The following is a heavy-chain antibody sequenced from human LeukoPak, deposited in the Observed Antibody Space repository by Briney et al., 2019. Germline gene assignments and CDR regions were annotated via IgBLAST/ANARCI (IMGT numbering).Heavy chain of an antibody. D-gene: IGHD1-14*01. J-gene: IGHJ3*02. CDR2: IYYTGGET. Sequence: SETLSLTCTVSGGSINSYYWSWIRQPPGKALEWIGYIYYTGGETNYNPSHKSRLTMSVDTSKNQFSLMLTSVTAADTAVYYCASQPGGTAAFDIWAQGPMVTVSS. CDR3: ASQPGGTAAFDI. CDR1: GGSINSYY. V-gene: IGHV4-59*08.